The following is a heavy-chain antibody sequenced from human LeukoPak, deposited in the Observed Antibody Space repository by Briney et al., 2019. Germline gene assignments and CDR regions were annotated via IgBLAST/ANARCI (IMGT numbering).Heavy chain of an antibody. D-gene: IGHD6-13*01. CDR1: GYTFTGYY. CDR3: ARDLSSWYSPKPMDV. Sequence: ASVKVSCKASGYTFTGYYMHWVRQAPGQGLEWMGWINPNSGGTNYAQKFQGRVTMTRDTSISTAYMELSRLRSDDTAVYYCARDLSSWYSPKPMDVWGQGTTVTVSS. CDR2: INPNSGGT. J-gene: IGHJ6*02. V-gene: IGHV1-2*02.